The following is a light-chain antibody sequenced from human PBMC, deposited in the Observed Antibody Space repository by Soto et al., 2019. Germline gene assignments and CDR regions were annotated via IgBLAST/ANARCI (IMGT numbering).Light chain of an antibody. V-gene: IGLV2-8*01. J-gene: IGLJ1*01. Sequence: QSALTQPPSASGSHGQSVTISCTGTSNDVGGYDFVSWYQQHPGRAPKLIIVEVNKWPSGVPDRFSASKSGNTASLTVSGLQAEDEADYYCSSYAGDNTYVFGTGTKVTVL. CDR1: SNDVGGYDF. CDR2: EVN. CDR3: SSYAGDNTYV.